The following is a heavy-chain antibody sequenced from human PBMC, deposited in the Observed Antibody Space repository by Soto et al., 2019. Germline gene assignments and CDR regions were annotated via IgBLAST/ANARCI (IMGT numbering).Heavy chain of an antibody. V-gene: IGHV1-2*04. CDR2: INPNSGGT. D-gene: IGHD3-22*01. J-gene: IGHJ6*02. CDR1: GYTFTGYY. Sequence: ASVKVSCEASGYTFTGYYIHWVRQAPGQGLEWMGWINPNSGGTNYAQKFQGWVTMTRDTSISTAYMELSRLRSDDTAVYYCARGMGHYDSSGLLDYYYGMDVWGQGTTVTFYS. CDR3: ARGMGHYDSSGLLDYYYGMDV.